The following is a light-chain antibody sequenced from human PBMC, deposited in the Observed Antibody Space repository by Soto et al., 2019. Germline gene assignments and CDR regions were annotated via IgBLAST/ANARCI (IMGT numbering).Light chain of an antibody. CDR3: QQYNHWPPGYT. J-gene: IGKJ2*01. CDR1: QSVSSNY. Sequence: EIVLTQSPGTLSLSPGERATLSCRASQSVSSNYLAWYQQKPGQAPRLLIYGASSRATGIPDRFSGSGSATDFTLTINRLEPEDFAVYYCQQYNHWPPGYTFGQGTKLEI. CDR2: GAS. V-gene: IGKV3-20*01.